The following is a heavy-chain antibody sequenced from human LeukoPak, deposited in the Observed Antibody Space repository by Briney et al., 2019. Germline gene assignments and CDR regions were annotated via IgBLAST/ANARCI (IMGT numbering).Heavy chain of an antibody. CDR2: ISYDGSNK. V-gene: IGHV3-30*04. CDR1: GFTLSSYA. J-gene: IGHJ4*02. CDR3: ARVYSSTCLDF. Sequence: ALRLSFATSGFTLSSYAFHWVRHAPGKGLEWVAVISYDGSNKYYADSVKGRFTISRDNSKNTLYLQMNSLRAEDTAVFYCARVYSSTCLDFWGQGALVTVSS. D-gene: IGHD6-13*01.